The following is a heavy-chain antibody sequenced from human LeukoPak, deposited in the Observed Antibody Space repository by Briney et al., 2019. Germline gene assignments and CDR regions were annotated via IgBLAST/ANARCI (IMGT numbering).Heavy chain of an antibody. D-gene: IGHD3-22*01. CDR2: ISSSSSTI. Sequence: HTGGSLRLSCAASGFTFSSYSMNWVRQAPGKGLEWVSYISSSSSTIYYADSVRGRFTISRDNAKNSLYLQMNSLRAEDTAVYYCARDNRAYDSSGSNYWGQGTLVTVSS. CDR1: GFTFSSYS. J-gene: IGHJ4*02. V-gene: IGHV3-48*01. CDR3: ARDNRAYDSSGSNY.